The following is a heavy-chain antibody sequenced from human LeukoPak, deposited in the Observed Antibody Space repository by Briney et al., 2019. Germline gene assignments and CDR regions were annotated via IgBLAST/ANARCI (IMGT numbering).Heavy chain of an antibody. CDR2: MYYSGSA. D-gene: IGHD5-24*01. V-gene: IGHV4-59*01. J-gene: IGHJ4*02. CDR3: ARGVGYNTYYFDY. CDR1: TDTIGTDY. Sequence: PSETLSLTCTFSTDTIGTDYWSWIRQSPEKGLEWIGYMYYSGSATYNPSLKSRVTISVDTSKKQLSLKLRSVTAADTAVYYCARGVGYNTYYFDYWGQGTLVTVSS.